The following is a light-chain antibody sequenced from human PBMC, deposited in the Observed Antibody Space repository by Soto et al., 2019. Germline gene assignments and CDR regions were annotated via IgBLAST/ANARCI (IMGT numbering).Light chain of an antibody. CDR3: QQYDNLPYT. CDR2: DAS. V-gene: IGKV1-33*01. J-gene: IGKJ2*01. Sequence: DIPMTQSPSSLSASVGDRVTITCQARQDISNHLNWYQQKPGKAPKLLIYDASNLETGAPSRFSGSGSGTDFTFTISSLQPEDIATYYCQQYDNLPYTFGQGTKLEIK. CDR1: QDISNH.